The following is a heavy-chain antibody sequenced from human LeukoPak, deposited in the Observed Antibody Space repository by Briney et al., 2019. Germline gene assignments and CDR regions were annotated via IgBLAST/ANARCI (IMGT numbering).Heavy chain of an antibody. D-gene: IGHD6-19*01. CDR3: ARGLGGWVTSYSDY. CDR2: INHSGST. CDR1: GGSFSGYY. V-gene: IGHV4-34*01. J-gene: IGHJ4*02. Sequence: PSETLSLTCAVYGGSFSGYYWSWIRQPPGKGLEWIGEINHSGSTNYNPSLKSRVTISVDTSKNQFSLKLSSVTAADTAVYYCARGLGGWVTSYSDYWGQGTLVTVSS.